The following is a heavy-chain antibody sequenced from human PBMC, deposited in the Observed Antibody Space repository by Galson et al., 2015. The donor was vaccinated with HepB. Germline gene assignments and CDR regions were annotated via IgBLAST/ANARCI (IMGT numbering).Heavy chain of an antibody. Sequence: SLRLSCAASGFTFGTYYMTWVRQAPGKGLEWVATINQDGSDKYYVDSVKGRFTISRDNAKNSLYLQMNSLRAEDTAVYYCARDGPVLRFLEWLSTPPLEHWGQGTLVTVSS. CDR1: GFTFGTYY. CDR2: INQDGSDK. J-gene: IGHJ1*01. CDR3: ARDGPVLRFLEWLSTPPLEH. D-gene: IGHD3-3*01. V-gene: IGHV3-7*01.